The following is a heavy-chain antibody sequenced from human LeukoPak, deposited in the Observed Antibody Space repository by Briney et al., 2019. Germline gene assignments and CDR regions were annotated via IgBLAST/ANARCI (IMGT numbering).Heavy chain of an antibody. CDR2: INSDGSST. CDR1: GFPFSIAW. J-gene: IGHJ2*01. D-gene: IGHD6-13*01. Sequence: GGSLRLSCGASGFPFSIAWMHWVRQAPGKGLVWVSRINSDGSSTTYADSVKGRFTISRDNAKNTLYLQMNSLRAEDTALYYCASRWWYFDLWGRGTLVTVSS. CDR3: ASRWWYFDL. V-gene: IGHV3-74*03.